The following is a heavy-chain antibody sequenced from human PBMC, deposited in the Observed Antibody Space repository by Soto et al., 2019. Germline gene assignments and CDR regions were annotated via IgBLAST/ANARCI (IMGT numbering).Heavy chain of an antibody. Sequence: QVRLQESGPGLVMASETLSLTCSVSGDSIGDTVRYGGWVRQPPGKGLEWIGHMFYRGDTFYNPSLKSRVTISVDKSKNQFSLSLTSVTAADTAVYYCVRPLEIFGALLPNWFDPWGQGTLVTVSS. V-gene: IGHV4-39*01. D-gene: IGHD3-10*01. CDR3: VRPLEIFGALLPNWFDP. J-gene: IGHJ5*02. CDR2: MFYRGDT. CDR1: GDSIGDTVRY.